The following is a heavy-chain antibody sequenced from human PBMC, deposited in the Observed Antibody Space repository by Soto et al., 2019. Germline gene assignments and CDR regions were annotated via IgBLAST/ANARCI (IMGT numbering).Heavy chain of an antibody. D-gene: IGHD6-19*01. CDR1: GDSVSSNSAA. CDR3: AREGVSSGWYGNYYGMDV. J-gene: IGHJ6*02. CDR2: TYYRSKWYN. Sequence: QTLSLTCAISGDSVSSNSAAWNWISQSPSRGLEWLGRTYYRSKWYNDYAVSVKSRITINPDTSKNQFSLQLNSVTPEDTAVYYCAREGVSSGWYGNYYGMDVWGQGTRVTVSS. V-gene: IGHV6-1*01.